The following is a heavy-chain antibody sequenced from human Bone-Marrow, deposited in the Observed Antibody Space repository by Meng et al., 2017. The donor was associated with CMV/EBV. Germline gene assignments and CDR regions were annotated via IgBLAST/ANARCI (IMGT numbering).Heavy chain of an antibody. CDR2: IIHILGTR. J-gene: IGHJ4*02. Sequence: CKASEDTCSSNAISWVRKAPGQGIEWRGVIIHILGTRNYAKKSQGRVTITADESTTTAYMDLSSLRSEDTAVYYGARGWGGDQEAIDYWGQGTLVTVSS. V-gene: IGHV1-69*01. CDR1: EDTCSSNA. CDR3: ARGWGGDQEAIDY. D-gene: IGHD4-17*01.